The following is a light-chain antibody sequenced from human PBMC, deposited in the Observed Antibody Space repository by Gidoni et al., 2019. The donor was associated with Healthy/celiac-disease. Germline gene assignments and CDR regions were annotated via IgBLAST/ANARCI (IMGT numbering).Light chain of an antibody. V-gene: IGKV1-33*01. Sequence: IQLTQSPSSLSASVGDRVTITCQASQDISNYLNWYQQKPGKAPKLLIYDASNLETGVPSRFSGSGSGTEFTFTISSLQPEDIATYYCQQYDNLLFTFGPGTKVDIK. CDR3: QQYDNLLFT. CDR1: QDISNY. J-gene: IGKJ3*01. CDR2: DAS.